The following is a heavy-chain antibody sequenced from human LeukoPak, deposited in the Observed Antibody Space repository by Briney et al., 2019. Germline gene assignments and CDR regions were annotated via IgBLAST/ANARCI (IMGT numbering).Heavy chain of an antibody. D-gene: IGHD1-1*01. J-gene: IGHJ6*02. CDR2: IKSDGSWT. CDR1: GFSIRGYW. CDR3: AKDSTGLSMDV. V-gene: IGHV3-74*01. Sequence: PGGSLRLSCAASGFSIRGYWMHWVRQAPGKGLMWVSRIKSDGSWTNYADSVRGRFTISRDNAKNTLYLQMNSLKAEDTAVYYCAKDSTGLSMDVWGQGTTVTVSS.